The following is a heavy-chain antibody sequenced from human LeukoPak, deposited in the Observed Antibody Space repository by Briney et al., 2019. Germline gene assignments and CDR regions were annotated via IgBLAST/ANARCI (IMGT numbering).Heavy chain of an antibody. Sequence: SETLSLTCTVSGGSISSYYWSWIRQPPGKGLEWIGYIYYSGSTNYNPSLKSRVIISVDTSKNQFSLKLSSVTAADTAVYYCARHIVATIDAFDIWGQGTMVTVSS. CDR3: ARHIVATIDAFDI. J-gene: IGHJ3*02. V-gene: IGHV4-59*08. CDR1: GGSISSYY. D-gene: IGHD5-12*01. CDR2: IYYSGST.